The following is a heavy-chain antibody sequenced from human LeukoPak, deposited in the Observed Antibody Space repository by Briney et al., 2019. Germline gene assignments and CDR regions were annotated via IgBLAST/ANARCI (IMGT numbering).Heavy chain of an antibody. CDR2: ISGSGGNT. CDR3: AKGTQLWLVGVYYGMDV. V-gene: IGHV3-23*01. J-gene: IGHJ6*02. D-gene: IGHD6-19*01. Sequence: GGSLRLSCAASAFTFSSYAMSWVRQAPGKGLEWVSAISGSGGNTYYADSVKGRFTISRDNSKNTLHLQMNSLRAEDTAIYYCAKGTQLWLVGVYYGMDVWGQGTTVTVSS. CDR1: AFTFSSYA.